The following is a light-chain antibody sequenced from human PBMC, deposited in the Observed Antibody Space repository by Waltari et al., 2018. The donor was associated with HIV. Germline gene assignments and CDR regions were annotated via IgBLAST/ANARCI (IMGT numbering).Light chain of an antibody. J-gene: IGKJ2*01. CDR1: QSVSSTY. V-gene: IGKV3-20*01. CDR2: GAS. CDR3: QQYGNSPRT. Sequence: EIMLTQSPGTLSLSPGERATLSCRASQSVSSTYFAWYQQKPGQAPRLLIYGASSRATGIPVRFSGSGSGTDFTLTISRLEPEDFAVYYCQQYGNSPRTFGQGTKLEIK.